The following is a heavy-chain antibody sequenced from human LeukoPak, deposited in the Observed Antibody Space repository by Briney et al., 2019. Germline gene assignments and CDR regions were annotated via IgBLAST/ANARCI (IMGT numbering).Heavy chain of an antibody. Sequence: SETLSLTCTVSRGSVNSGSYYWSWIRQPPGKGPEWLGFIYYSGSTNYNPSLKSRVTISVDTSKNQFSLKLSSVTAADTAVHYCARGPWEAMDVWGRGTTVTVSS. CDR3: ARGPWEAMDV. V-gene: IGHV4-61*01. D-gene: IGHD1-26*01. CDR1: RGSVNSGSYY. CDR2: IYYSGST. J-gene: IGHJ6*02.